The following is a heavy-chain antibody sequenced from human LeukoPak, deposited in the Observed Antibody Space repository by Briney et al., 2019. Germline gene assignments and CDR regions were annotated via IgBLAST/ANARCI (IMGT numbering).Heavy chain of an antibody. J-gene: IGHJ4*02. CDR1: RFTFSSYA. Sequence: PGGSLRLSCAASRFTFSSYAMSWVRLAPGKGLEWVSGISDSARSTYYADSVKGRFTIYRDNSKNTLYLQMNSLRAEDTAVYYCAKDRITGTTRALRLYDYWGQGTLVTVSS. D-gene: IGHD1-7*01. CDR2: ISDSARST. V-gene: IGHV3-23*01. CDR3: AKDRITGTTRALRLYDY.